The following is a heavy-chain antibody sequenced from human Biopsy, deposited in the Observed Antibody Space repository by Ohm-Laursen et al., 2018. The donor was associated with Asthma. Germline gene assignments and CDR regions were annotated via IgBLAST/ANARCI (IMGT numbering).Heavy chain of an antibody. J-gene: IGHJ4*02. D-gene: IGHD5-24*01. CDR1: GGSISSGGYS. CDR2: IYHSGST. Sequence: TLSLTCAVSGGSISSGGYSWSWIRQPPGKGLEWIGYIYHSGSTYYNPSLKSRVTISVDRSKNQFSLKLSSVTAADTAVYYCARVKDGYNSDYWGQGTLVTVSS. CDR3: ARVKDGYNSDY. V-gene: IGHV4-30-2*01.